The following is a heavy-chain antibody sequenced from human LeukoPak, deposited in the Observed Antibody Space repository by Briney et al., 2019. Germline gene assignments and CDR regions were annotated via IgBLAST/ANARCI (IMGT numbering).Heavy chain of an antibody. D-gene: IGHD3-10*01. V-gene: IGHV3-74*01. CDR1: GFAFTTYW. CDR2: INTDETIA. J-gene: IGHJ4*02. Sequence: PGGSLRLSCAASGFAFTTYWMHWVRQAQGKGLVWVSRINTDETIANYADSVTGRFTISRDNAKNTLHLQMNSLRVEDTAVYYCARGVAGSGSYYNVGFDFWGQGALVTVSS. CDR3: ARGVAGSGSYYNVGFDF.